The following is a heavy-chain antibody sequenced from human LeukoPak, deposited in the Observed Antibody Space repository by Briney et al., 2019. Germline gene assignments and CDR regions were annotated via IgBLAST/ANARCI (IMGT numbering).Heavy chain of an antibody. V-gene: IGHV3-11*01. Sequence: GGSLRLSCAASGFTFSDYYMSWIRQAPGKGLEWVSYISSSGSTIYYADSVKGRFTISRDNAKNSLYLQMNSLRAEDTAVYYCAKALYSSGWYPADYWGQGTLVTVSS. J-gene: IGHJ4*02. CDR3: AKALYSSGWYPADY. D-gene: IGHD6-19*01. CDR1: GFTFSDYY. CDR2: ISSSGSTI.